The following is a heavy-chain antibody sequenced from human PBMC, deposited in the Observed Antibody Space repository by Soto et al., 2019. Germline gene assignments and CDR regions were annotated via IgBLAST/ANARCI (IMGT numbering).Heavy chain of an antibody. V-gene: IGHV4-30-4*01. D-gene: IGHD3-22*01. CDR1: GGSISSGDYY. J-gene: IGHJ4*01. CDR3: VSAGDDSSGYSAWFGY. Sequence: PSETLSLTCTVSGGSISSGDYYWSWIRQPPGKGLEWIGYIYYSGSTYYNPSLKSRVTISVDTSKNQFSLKLSSVTAADTAVYYCVSAGDDSSGYSAWFGYWGQGTQVTVSS. CDR2: IYYSGST.